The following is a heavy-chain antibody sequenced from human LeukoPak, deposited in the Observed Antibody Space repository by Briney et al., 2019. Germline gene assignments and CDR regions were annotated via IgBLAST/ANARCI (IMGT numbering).Heavy chain of an antibody. D-gene: IGHD2-21*02. V-gene: IGHV4-39*01. Sequence: SETLSLTCAVSGGSISSSSYYWGWIRQPPGKGLEWIGSIYYSGSIYYNPSLKSRVTISVDTSKNHFSLKLSSVTAADTAVYYCARHFPYCASDCHPPRAVDYWGQGTLVTVSS. J-gene: IGHJ4*02. CDR1: GGSISSSSYY. CDR2: IYYSGSI. CDR3: ARHFPYCASDCHPPRAVDY.